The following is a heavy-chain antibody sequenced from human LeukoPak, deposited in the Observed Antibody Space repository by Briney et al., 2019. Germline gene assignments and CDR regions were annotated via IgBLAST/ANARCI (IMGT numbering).Heavy chain of an antibody. D-gene: IGHD2-2*02. Sequence: GGSLRLSCAGSGFTFSRYWMSWVRQDPGKGLEWVANINQDATEIYYVDSVRGRFTISRDNAKNSVYLQMNSLRADDTAVYFCARMYCSSASCYTDTFDIWGQGTMVTVSS. CDR1: GFTFSRYW. V-gene: IGHV3-7*01. J-gene: IGHJ3*02. CDR2: INQDATEI. CDR3: ARMYCSSASCYTDTFDI.